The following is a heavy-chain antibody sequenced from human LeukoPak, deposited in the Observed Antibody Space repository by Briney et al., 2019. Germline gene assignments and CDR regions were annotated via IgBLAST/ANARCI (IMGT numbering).Heavy chain of an antibody. J-gene: IGHJ4*02. CDR3: AKSTMLVVVQPFDY. Sequence: GGSLRLSCAASGFSFSNYALTWVRQAPGKGLEWVSTMSGSGGSGSGGSTFYADSVKGRFAISRDNSKNTLYLQMNSLRVEDTAIYYCAKSTMLVVVQPFDYWGQGTLVTVSS. V-gene: IGHV3-23*01. CDR1: GFSFSNYA. D-gene: IGHD2-15*01. CDR2: MSGSGGSGSGGST.